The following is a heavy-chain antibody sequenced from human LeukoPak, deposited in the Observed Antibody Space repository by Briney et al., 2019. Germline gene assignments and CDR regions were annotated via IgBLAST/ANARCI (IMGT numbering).Heavy chain of an antibody. Sequence: SETLSLTCTVSGGSISSYYWSWIRQPPEKGLEWIGYIYTSGSTNYHPSLKSRVTISVDTSKNQFSLKLNSVTAADTAVYYCTRLDRFGANYYYMDVWGKGTSVTVSS. CDR3: TRLDRFGANYYYMDV. V-gene: IGHV4-4*09. D-gene: IGHD3-10*01. J-gene: IGHJ6*03. CDR1: GGSISSYY. CDR2: IYTSGST.